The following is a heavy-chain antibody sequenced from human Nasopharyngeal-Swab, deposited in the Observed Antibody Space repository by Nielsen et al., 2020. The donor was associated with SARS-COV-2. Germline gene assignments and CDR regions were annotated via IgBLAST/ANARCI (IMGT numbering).Heavy chain of an antibody. CDR3: ARRQSSGWYGSFDY. J-gene: IGHJ4*02. D-gene: IGHD6-19*01. CDR2: IFYNGNT. Sequence: SETLSLTCSVPGASIDRSSFYWAWIRQPPGKGLEWIGSIFYNGNTYYNPSLKSRVTISVDTSKNEFSVKLSSATAADTAVYYCARRQSSGWYGSFDYWGQGRLVTVSS. V-gene: IGHV4-39*01. CDR1: GASIDRSSFY.